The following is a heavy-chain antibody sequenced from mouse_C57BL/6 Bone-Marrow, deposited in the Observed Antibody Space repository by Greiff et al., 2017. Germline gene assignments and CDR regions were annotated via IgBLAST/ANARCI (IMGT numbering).Heavy chain of an antibody. D-gene: IGHD1-2*01. V-gene: IGHV14-4*01. CDR3: TTTITTANC. Sequence: EVQLQQSGAELVRPGASVKLSCTASGFNIKDDYMHWVKQRPEQGLEWIGWIDPENGDTEYASKFQGKATITADTSSNTAYLQLSSLTSEDTAVYYCTTTITTANCGGQGTTLTVAS. J-gene: IGHJ2*01. CDR2: IDPENGDT. CDR1: GFNIKDDY.